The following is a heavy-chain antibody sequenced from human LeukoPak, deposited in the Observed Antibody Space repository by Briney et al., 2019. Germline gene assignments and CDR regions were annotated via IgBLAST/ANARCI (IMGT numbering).Heavy chain of an antibody. V-gene: IGHV3-23*01. J-gene: IGHJ4*02. CDR3: AKGTYYYDSSGPPFDY. Sequence: PGGSLRLSCAASGFTFSNYAMSWVRQAPGKGPEWVSTTGGSGTSTYYADSVKGRFTISRDNSKNTLYLQMNSLRAEDTAVYYCAKGTYYYDSSGPPFDYWGQGTLVTVSS. CDR1: GFTFSNYA. CDR2: TGGSGTST. D-gene: IGHD3-22*01.